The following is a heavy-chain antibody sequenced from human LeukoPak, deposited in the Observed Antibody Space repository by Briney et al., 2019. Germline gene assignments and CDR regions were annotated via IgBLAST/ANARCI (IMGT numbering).Heavy chain of an antibody. CDR3: ARERNFYYMDV. Sequence: GGSLRLSCAASGFTFTTCNMIWVRQAPGKGLEWVSFISNSGSTTYYADSVKGRFTLSRDNAKNSLYLQMNTLRAEDTAVYYCARERNFYYMDVWGKGTRVTVSS. V-gene: IGHV3-48*04. CDR2: ISNSGSTT. J-gene: IGHJ6*03. CDR1: GFTFTTCN.